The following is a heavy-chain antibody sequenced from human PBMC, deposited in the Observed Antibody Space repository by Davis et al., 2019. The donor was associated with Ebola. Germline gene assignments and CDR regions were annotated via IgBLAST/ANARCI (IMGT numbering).Heavy chain of an antibody. CDR2: INPSGGST. D-gene: IGHD2-15*01. Sequence: ASVKVSCKASGYTFTSYYMHWVRQAPGQGLEWMGIINPSGGSTSYAQKFQGRVTMTRDTSTSTVYMELSSLRSDDTAVYYCARGGYCSGGSCYYFDYWGQGTLVTVSS. V-gene: IGHV1-46*01. CDR3: ARGGYCSGGSCYYFDY. CDR1: GYTFTSYY. J-gene: IGHJ4*02.